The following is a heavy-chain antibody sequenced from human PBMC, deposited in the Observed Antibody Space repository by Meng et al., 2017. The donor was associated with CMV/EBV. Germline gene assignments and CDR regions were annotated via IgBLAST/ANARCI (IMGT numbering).Heavy chain of an antibody. V-gene: IGHV4-34*01. D-gene: IGHD2-2*02. CDR1: GGSFSGYY. CDR2: INHSGST. Sequence: GSLRLSCAVYGGSFSGYYWSWIRQPPGKGLEWIGEINHSGSTNYNPSLKSRVTISVDTSKNQFSLKLSSVTAAETAVYYCARQKIYCSSTSCYKGGLDYWGQGTLVTVSS. J-gene: IGHJ4*02. CDR3: ARQKIYCSSTSCYKGGLDY.